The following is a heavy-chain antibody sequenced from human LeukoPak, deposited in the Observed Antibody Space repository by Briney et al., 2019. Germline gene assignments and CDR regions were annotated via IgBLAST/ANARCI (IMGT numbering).Heavy chain of an antibody. CDR2: ISTISRYI. CDR1: GFTFSSYT. D-gene: IGHD6-13*01. J-gene: IGHJ2*01. Sequence: GSLRLSCAASGFTFSSYTMNWVRQAPGKGLEWVSSISTISRYIYYADSVKGRSTISRDNAKNSLYLQMNSLRAEDTAVYYCARDRDSSSWINWYFDLWGRGTLVAVSS. V-gene: IGHV3-21*01. CDR3: ARDRDSSSWINWYFDL.